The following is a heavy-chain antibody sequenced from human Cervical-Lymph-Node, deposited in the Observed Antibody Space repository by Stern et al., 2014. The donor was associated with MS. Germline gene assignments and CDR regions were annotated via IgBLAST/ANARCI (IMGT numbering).Heavy chain of an antibody. CDR1: GFSFSDSY. Sequence: QVQLVQSGAEVKKPGASVRVSCKASGFSFSDSYLHWVRQSPGQGLEWMGRINPHSGATKSAQKFKGRATITRASSLRPSLTEVRSLRSDDTAVYYCARDRTMISNYQYDGMDVWGQGTTVTVSS. V-gene: IGHV1-2*06. J-gene: IGHJ6*02. CDR2: INPHSGAT. D-gene: IGHD3/OR15-3a*01. CDR3: ARDRTMISNYQYDGMDV.